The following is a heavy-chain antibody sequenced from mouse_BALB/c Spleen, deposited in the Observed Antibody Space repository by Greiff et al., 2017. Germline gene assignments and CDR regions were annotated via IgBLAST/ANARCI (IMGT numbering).Heavy chain of an antibody. D-gene: IGHD4-1*01. Sequence: EVQLQQSGPELVKPGASVKMSCKASGYTFTDYYMDWVKQSHGESFEWIGRVNPYNGGTSYNQKFKGKATLTVDKSSSTAYMELNSLTSEDSAVYYCAINWDYAMDYWGQGTSVTVSS. V-gene: IGHV1-19*01. CDR3: AINWDYAMDY. CDR2: VNPYNGGT. CDR1: GYTFTDYY. J-gene: IGHJ4*01.